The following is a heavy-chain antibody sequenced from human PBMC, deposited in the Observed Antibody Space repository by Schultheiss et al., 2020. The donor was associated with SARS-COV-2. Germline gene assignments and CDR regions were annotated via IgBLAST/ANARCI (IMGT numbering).Heavy chain of an antibody. V-gene: IGHV4-59*01. D-gene: IGHD5-18*01. CDR1: GGSFSGYY. J-gene: IGHJ4*02. Sequence: SETLSLTCAVYGGSFSGYYWSWIRQPPGKGLEWIGYIYYSGSTNYNPSLKSRVTISVDTSKNQFSLKLSSVTAADTAVYYCAAMANFDYWGQGTLVTVSS. CDR3: AAMANFDY. CDR2: IYYSGST.